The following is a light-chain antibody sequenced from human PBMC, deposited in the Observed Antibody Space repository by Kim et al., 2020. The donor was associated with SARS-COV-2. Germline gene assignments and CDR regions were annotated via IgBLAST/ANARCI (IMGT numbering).Light chain of an antibody. CDR3: QFYATAPFT. J-gene: IGKJ4*01. V-gene: IGKV3-20*01. Sequence: EIDLTQSPGTLSLSPGERATLSCKSSQTISSAYLAWYQQRPGQSPRLLVYAGSSRATGIPDRFSGSGSRTDFTLTIYRLEPEDFAVYFCQFYATAPFTFGGGTKVDIK. CDR1: QTISSAY. CDR2: AGS.